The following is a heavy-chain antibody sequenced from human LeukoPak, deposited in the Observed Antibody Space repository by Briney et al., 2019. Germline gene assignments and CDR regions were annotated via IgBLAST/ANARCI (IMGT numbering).Heavy chain of an antibody. J-gene: IGHJ4*02. V-gene: IGHV3-30*14. CDR1: GFTFSSYA. CDR3: ARGPTTVTRAFDY. Sequence: GGSLRLSCAASGFTFSSYAMHWVRQAPGKGLEWVAVISYDGSNKYYADSVKGRFTISRDNSKNTLYLQMNSLRAEDTAVYYCARGPTTVTRAFDYWGQGILVTVSS. CDR2: ISYDGSNK. D-gene: IGHD4-17*01.